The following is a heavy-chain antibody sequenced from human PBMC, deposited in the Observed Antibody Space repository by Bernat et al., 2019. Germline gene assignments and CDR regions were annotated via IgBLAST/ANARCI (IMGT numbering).Heavy chain of an antibody. V-gene: IGHV3-66*01. CDR3: ARESRGIPDYDILTGLGWFDP. Sequence: EVQLVESGGGLVQPGGSLRLSCAASGFTVSSNYMSWVRQAPGKGLEWVSVIYSGGSTYYADSVKGRFTISRDNSKNTLYLQMNSLRAEDTAVYYCARESRGIPDYDILTGLGWFDPWGQGTLVTVSS. CDR2: IYSGGST. J-gene: IGHJ5*02. CDR1: GFTVSSNY. D-gene: IGHD3-9*01.